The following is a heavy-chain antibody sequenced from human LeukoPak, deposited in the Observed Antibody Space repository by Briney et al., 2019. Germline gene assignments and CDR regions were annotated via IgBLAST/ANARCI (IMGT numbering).Heavy chain of an antibody. CDR3: ARIGGYYDRSFDY. CDR1: GGSISSGSYY. Sequence: PSQTLPLTCTVSGGSISSGSYYWSWIRQPAGKGLEWIGRIYTSGSTNYNPSLKSRVTISVDTSKNQFSLKLSSVTAADTAVYYCARIGGYYDRSFDYWGQGTLVTVSS. J-gene: IGHJ4*02. D-gene: IGHD3-22*01. CDR2: IYTSGST. V-gene: IGHV4-61*02.